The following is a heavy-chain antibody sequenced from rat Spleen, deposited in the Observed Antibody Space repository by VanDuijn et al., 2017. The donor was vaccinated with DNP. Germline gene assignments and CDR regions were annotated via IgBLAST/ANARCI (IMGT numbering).Heavy chain of an antibody. J-gene: IGHJ4*01. CDR3: VRPEAEAA. CDR1: GFNFSDYN. V-gene: IGHV5S10*01. CDR2: ILFDGSRT. Sequence: EVQLVESGGGLVQPGGSLKLSCAASGFNFSDYNMAWVRQTPKKGLEWVTAILFDGSRTYYRDSVKGRFTISRDNAKRTQYLQMDSLRSEDTATYYCVRPEAEAAWGQGTSVTVSS.